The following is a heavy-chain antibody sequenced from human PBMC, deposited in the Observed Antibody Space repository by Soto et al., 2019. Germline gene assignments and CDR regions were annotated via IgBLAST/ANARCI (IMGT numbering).Heavy chain of an antibody. CDR3: ARGSSGWPLTFDY. D-gene: IGHD6-19*01. CDR1: GGSFSGYY. V-gene: IGHV4-34*01. Sequence: QVQLQQWGAGLLKPSETLSLTCAVYGGSFSGYYWSWIRQPPGKGLEWIGEINHSGSTNYNPSLKSRVTISVDTSKNQFSLKLSSVTAVDTAVYYCARGSSGWPLTFDYWGQGTLVTVSS. J-gene: IGHJ4*02. CDR2: INHSGST.